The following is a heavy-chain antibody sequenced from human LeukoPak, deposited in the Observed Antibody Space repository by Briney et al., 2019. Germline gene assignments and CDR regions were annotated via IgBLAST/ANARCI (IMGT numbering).Heavy chain of an antibody. CDR1: GFTVSSNY. Sequence: PGGSLRLSCAASGFTVSSNYMTWVRQVPGKGLEWVSVFYSGGSTYYADSVKGRFTISRDKSKNTLYLQMNSLRAEDTAVYCCARYSGSYPYYLDYWGQGTLVTVSS. CDR2: FYSGGST. V-gene: IGHV3-53*01. J-gene: IGHJ4*02. D-gene: IGHD1-26*01. CDR3: ARYSGSYPYYLDY.